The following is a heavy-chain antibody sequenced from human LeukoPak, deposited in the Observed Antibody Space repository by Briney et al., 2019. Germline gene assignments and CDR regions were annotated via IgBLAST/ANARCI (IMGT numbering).Heavy chain of an antibody. J-gene: IGHJ4*02. CDR1: GFTVSSNY. CDR2: IYSGGST. Sequence: GGSLRLSCAASGFTVSSNYMSWVRQAPGKGLERVSVIYSGGSTYYADSVKGRFTISRDNSKNTLYLQMNSLRAEDTAVYYCARGVYCSSTSCYGGGFDYWGQGTLVTVSS. V-gene: IGHV3-66*01. CDR3: ARGVYCSSTSCYGGGFDY. D-gene: IGHD2-2*01.